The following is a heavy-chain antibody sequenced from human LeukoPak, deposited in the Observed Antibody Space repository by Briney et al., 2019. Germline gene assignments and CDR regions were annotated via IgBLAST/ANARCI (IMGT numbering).Heavy chain of an antibody. V-gene: IGHV3-30*18. J-gene: IGHJ4*02. CDR1: GFTFSSYG. CDR2: ISYDGSNK. CDR3: AKCQDIVEVVAATGLDY. Sequence: GGSLRLSCAASGFTFSSYGMHWVRQAPGKGLEWVAVISYDGSNKYYADSVKGRFTISRDNSKNTLYLQMNSLRAEDTAVYYCAKCQDIVEVVAATGLDYWGQGTLVTVSS. D-gene: IGHD2-15*01.